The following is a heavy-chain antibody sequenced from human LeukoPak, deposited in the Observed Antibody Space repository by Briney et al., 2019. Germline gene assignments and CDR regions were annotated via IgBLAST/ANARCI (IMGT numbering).Heavy chain of an antibody. J-gene: IGHJ4*02. D-gene: IGHD3-22*01. CDR1: GFTFSSYG. V-gene: IGHV3-33*01. Sequence: GGSLRLSCAAPGFTFSSYGMHWVRQAPGKGLEWVAVIRYDGSNKYYADSVKGRFTISRDNSKNTLYLQMNSLRAEDTAVYYCARGDYYDSSGYYCWGQGTLVTVSS. CDR2: IRYDGSNK. CDR3: ARGDYYDSSGYYC.